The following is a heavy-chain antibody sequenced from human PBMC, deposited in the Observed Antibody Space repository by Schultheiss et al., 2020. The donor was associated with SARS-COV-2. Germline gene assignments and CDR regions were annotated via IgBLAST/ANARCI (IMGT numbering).Heavy chain of an antibody. CDR2: INHSGST. V-gene: IGHV4-39*07. CDR1: GGSISSSSYY. J-gene: IGHJ5*02. Sequence: SQTLSLTCTVSGGSISSSSYYWGWIRQPPGKGLEWIGEINHSGSTNYNPSLKSRVTISVDTSKNQFSLKLSSVTAADTAVYYCARGLGRPTSYLNWLDPWGQGTLVTVSS. D-gene: IGHD3-16*02. CDR3: ARGLGRPTSYLNWLDP.